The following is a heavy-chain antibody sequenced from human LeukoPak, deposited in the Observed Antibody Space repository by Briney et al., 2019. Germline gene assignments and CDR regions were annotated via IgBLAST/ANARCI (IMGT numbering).Heavy chain of an antibody. Sequence: GGSLRLSCAASGFTVSNNYMSWVRQAPGKGLEWLSVIYSGGSTYYADSVKGRFTISRDISKNTLYLQMNSLRAEDTAVYYCARDLGAAADYWGQGTLVTVSS. J-gene: IGHJ4*02. D-gene: IGHD6-13*01. CDR3: ARDLGAAADY. CDR2: IYSGGST. CDR1: GFTVSNNY. V-gene: IGHV3-53*01.